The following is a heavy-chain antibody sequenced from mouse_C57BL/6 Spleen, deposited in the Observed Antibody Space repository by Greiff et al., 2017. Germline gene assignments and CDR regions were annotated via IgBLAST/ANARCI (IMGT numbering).Heavy chain of an antibody. CDR3: ARARDSSGYAMDY. J-gene: IGHJ4*01. V-gene: IGHV1-64*01. CDR1: GYTFTSYW. Sequence: QVQLKQPGAELVKPGASVKLSCKASGYTFTSYWMHWVKQRPGQGLEWIGMIHPNSGSTNYNEKFKSKATLTVDKSSSTAYMQLSSLTSEDSAVYYCARARDSSGYAMDYWGQGTSVTVSS. D-gene: IGHD3-2*02. CDR2: IHPNSGST.